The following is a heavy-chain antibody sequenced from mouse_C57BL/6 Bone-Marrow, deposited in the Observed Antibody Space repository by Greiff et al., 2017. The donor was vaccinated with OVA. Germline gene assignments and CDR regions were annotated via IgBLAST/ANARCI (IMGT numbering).Heavy chain of an antibody. J-gene: IGHJ1*03. CDR2: ISSGGDYI. Sequence: EVKLMESGEGLVKPGGSLKLSCAASGFTFSSYAMSWVRQTPEKRLEWVAYISSGGDYIYYADTVKGRFTISRDNARNTLYLQMSSLKSEDTAMYYCTRYYDPYFDVWGTGTTVTVSS. CDR1: GFTFSSYA. V-gene: IGHV5-9-1*02. D-gene: IGHD2-4*01. CDR3: TRYYDPYFDV.